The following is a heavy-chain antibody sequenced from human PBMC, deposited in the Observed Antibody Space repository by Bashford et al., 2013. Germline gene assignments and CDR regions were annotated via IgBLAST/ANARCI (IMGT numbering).Heavy chain of an antibody. CDR3: AKRRVVTGTTYYFDY. CDR1: GFTFSSSA. D-gene: IGHD2-21*02. Sequence: GSLRLSCAASGFTFSSSAMSWVRQAPGKGLEWVSAISGSGGSTYYADSVKGRFTISRDNSKNTLYLQLNSLRAEDTAVYYCAKRRVVTGTTYYFDYWGQGTLVTVSS. CDR2: ISGSGGST. V-gene: IGHV3-23*01. J-gene: IGHJ4*02.